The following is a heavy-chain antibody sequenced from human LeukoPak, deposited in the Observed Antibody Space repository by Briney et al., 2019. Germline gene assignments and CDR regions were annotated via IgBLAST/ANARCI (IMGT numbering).Heavy chain of an antibody. J-gene: IGHJ4*02. CDR1: GGTFSSYA. Sequence: SVKVSCKASGGTFSSYAISWVRQAPGQGLEWMGGIIPIFGTANYAQKFQGKVTITTDESTSTAYMELSSLRSEDTAVYYCARLIVGAYHFDYWGQGTLVTVSS. CDR2: IIPIFGTA. D-gene: IGHD1-26*01. CDR3: ARLIVGAYHFDY. V-gene: IGHV1-69*05.